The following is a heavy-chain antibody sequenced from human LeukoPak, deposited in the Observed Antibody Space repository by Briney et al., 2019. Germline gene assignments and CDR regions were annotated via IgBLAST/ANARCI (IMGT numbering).Heavy chain of an antibody. J-gene: IGHJ4*02. CDR3: AKEGVDQSQWALDY. V-gene: IGHV3-30*18. D-gene: IGHD1-26*01. Sequence: SCKASGGTFSSYGMHWVRQAPGKGLEWVAVISYDGSNKYYADSVKGRFTISRDNSKNTLYLQMNSLRAEDTAVYYCAKEGVDQSQWALDYWGQGTLVTVSS. CDR2: ISYDGSNK. CDR1: GGTFSSYG.